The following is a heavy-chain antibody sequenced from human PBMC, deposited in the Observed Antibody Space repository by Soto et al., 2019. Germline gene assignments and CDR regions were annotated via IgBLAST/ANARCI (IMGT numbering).Heavy chain of an antibody. CDR2: INPSGGNT. Sequence: GTSVKVSCKASGYTFTSYYMHWVRQAPGQGLEWMGIINPSGGNTNYAQKLQGRVTMTIDTSTSTAYMELRSLRSDDTAVYYCARKAEGYCSGGSCYENWFDPWGQGTLVTVSS. J-gene: IGHJ5*02. V-gene: IGHV1-46*01. CDR1: GYTFTSYY. CDR3: ARKAEGYCSGGSCYENWFDP. D-gene: IGHD2-15*01.